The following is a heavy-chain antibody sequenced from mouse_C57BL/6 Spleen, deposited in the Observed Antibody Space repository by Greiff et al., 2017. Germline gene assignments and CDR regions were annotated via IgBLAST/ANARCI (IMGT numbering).Heavy chain of an antibody. CDR1: GYTFTSYW. Sequence: QVQLQQSGAELVMPGASVKLSCKASGYTFTSYWMHWVKQRPGQGLEWIGEIDPSDSYTNYNQKFKGKSTLTVDKSSSTAYMQLSSLTSEDSAVYYCARGAYKTAQATFAYWGQGTLVTVSA. CDR2: IDPSDSYT. J-gene: IGHJ3*01. CDR3: ARGAYKTAQATFAY. V-gene: IGHV1-69*01. D-gene: IGHD3-2*02.